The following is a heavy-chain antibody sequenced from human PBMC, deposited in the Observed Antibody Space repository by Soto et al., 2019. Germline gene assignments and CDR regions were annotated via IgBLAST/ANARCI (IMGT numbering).Heavy chain of an antibody. CDR1: GGTCSSYA. V-gene: IGHV1-69*13. J-gene: IGHJ4*02. CDR3: ARDWAAAGPFDH. D-gene: IGHD6-13*01. Sequence: SVKVSCKATGGTCSSYAISWVRQAPGQGLEWMGGIIPIFGTANYAQKFQGRVTITADESTSTAYMELSSLRSEDTAVYYCARDWAAAGPFDHWGQGTLVTVSS. CDR2: IIPIFGTA.